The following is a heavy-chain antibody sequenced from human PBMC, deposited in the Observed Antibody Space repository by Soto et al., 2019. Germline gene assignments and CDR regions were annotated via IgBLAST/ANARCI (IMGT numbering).Heavy chain of an antibody. CDR3: ARSCYYDSSGYYYDY. CDR2: IKQDGSEK. Sequence: GGSLRLSCAASGFTFSSYWMSWVRQAPGKGLEWVANIKQDGSEKYYVDSVKGRFTISRDNAKNSLYLQMNSLRAEDTAVYYCARSCYYDSSGYYYDYWGQGTLVTVSS. J-gene: IGHJ4*02. CDR1: GFTFSSYW. V-gene: IGHV3-7*01. D-gene: IGHD3-22*01.